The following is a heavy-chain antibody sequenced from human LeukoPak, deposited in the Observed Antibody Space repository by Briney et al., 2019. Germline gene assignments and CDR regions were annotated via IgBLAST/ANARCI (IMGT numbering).Heavy chain of an antibody. Sequence: GGSLRLSCAASGFTVGNNYMNWVRQAPGKGLEWVSLIFSHGETSYADSVKGRFTISRDNSKNTLYLQMNCLRVEDTAVYYCARAPPAVSINTYAWGQGTLVTVSS. CDR2: IFSHGET. D-gene: IGHD2-8*01. V-gene: IGHV3-66*01. J-gene: IGHJ4*02. CDR3: ARAPPAVSINTYA. CDR1: GFTVGNNY.